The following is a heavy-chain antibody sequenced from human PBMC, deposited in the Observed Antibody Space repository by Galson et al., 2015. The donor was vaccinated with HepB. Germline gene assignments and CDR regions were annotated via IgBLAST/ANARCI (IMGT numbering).Heavy chain of an antibody. V-gene: IGHV3-66*01. CDR2: IYSGGST. D-gene: IGHD1-26*01. CDR3: ARDLSPRVGAFGY. Sequence: SLRLSCAASGFTVSSNYMSWVRQAPGKGLEWVSVIYSGGSTYYADSVKGRFTISRDNSKNTLYLQMNSLRAEDTAVYYCARDLSPRVGAFGYWGQGTLVTVSS. CDR1: GFTVSSNY. J-gene: IGHJ4*02.